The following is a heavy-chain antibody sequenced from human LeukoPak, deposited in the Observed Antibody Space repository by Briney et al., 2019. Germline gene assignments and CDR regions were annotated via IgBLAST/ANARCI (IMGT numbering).Heavy chain of an antibody. CDR3: AVRGYCTNGVCNKGPGYYGMDV. CDR1: GGSFSGYY. CDR2: INHSGST. V-gene: IGHV4-34*01. J-gene: IGHJ6*02. Sequence: PSETLPLTCAVYGGSFSGYYWSWIRQPPGKGLEWIGEINHSGSTNYNPSLKSRVTISVDTSKNQFSLKLSSVTAADTAVYYCAVRGYCTNGVCNKGPGYYGMDVWGQGTTVTVSS. D-gene: IGHD2-8*01.